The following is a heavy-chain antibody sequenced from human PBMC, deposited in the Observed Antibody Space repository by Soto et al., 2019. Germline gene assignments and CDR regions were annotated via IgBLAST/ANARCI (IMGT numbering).Heavy chain of an antibody. D-gene: IGHD2-15*01. J-gene: IGHJ6*02. CDR2: IIPMFGTA. Sequence: QVPLVQSGAEVKKPGSSVKVSCKASGGTFSSYLISWVRQAPGQGLEWMGGIIPMFGTANYAQKFQGRVTITADESTSTAYMELSSLRSEDTALYYCARDPQPSVLTGGIAGYHGLDVWGQGTTVTVAS. V-gene: IGHV1-69*01. CDR3: ARDPQPSVLTGGIAGYHGLDV. CDR1: GGTFSSYL.